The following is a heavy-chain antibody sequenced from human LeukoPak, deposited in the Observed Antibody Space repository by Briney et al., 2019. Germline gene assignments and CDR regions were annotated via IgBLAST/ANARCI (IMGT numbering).Heavy chain of an antibody. CDR2: ISYDGSNK. Sequence: PGRSLRLSCAASGSTFSSYAMHWVRQAPGKGLEWVAVISYDGSNKYYADSVKGRFTISRDNSKNTLYLQMNSLRAEDTAVYYCARGGRYYDFWSGYSHMRYGMDVWGQGTTVTVSS. D-gene: IGHD3-3*01. CDR1: GSTFSSYA. J-gene: IGHJ6*02. V-gene: IGHV3-30-3*01. CDR3: ARGGRYYDFWSGYSHMRYGMDV.